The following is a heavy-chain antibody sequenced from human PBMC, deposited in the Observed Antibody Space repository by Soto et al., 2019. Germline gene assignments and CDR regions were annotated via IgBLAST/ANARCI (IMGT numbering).Heavy chain of an antibody. Sequence: GSLRLSCAASRFTFIDYAMSWVRQAPGKGLEWVSGTTGNGIYTIYADSVKGRFTISRDNSKNALFLQLNSLRSEDTAVYFCAKGARDCGGDCYSSFFDSWGQGALVTVSS. D-gene: IGHD2-21*02. J-gene: IGHJ4*02. CDR1: RFTFIDYA. V-gene: IGHV3-23*01. CDR3: AKGARDCGGDCYSSFFDS. CDR2: TTGNGIYT.